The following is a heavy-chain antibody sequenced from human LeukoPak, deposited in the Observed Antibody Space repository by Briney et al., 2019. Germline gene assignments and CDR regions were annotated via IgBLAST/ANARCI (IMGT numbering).Heavy chain of an antibody. D-gene: IGHD1-26*01. CDR2: ISWNSGSI. J-gene: IGHJ4*02. CDR3: AKDHGSYYVFDY. CDR1: GFTFDDYA. V-gene: IGHV3-9*01. Sequence: GGSLRLSCAASGFTFDDYAMHWVRQAPGKGLEWVSGISWNSGSIGYADSVKGRFTISRDNAKNSLYLQMNSLRAEDTALYYCAKDHGSYYVFDYWGQGTLVTVSS.